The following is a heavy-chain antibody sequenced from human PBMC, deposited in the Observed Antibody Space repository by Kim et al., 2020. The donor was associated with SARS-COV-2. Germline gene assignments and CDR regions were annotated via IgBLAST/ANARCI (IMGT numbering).Heavy chain of an antibody. V-gene: IGHV5-51*01. CDR3: ARLDHEYSSSWYALNFDY. D-gene: IGHD6-13*01. J-gene: IGHJ4*02. CDR2: IYPGDSDT. Sequence: GESLKISCKGSGYSFTSYWIGWVRQMPGKGLEWMGIIYPGDSDTRYSPSFQGQVTISADKSISTAYLQWSNLKASDTAMYYCARLDHEYSSSWYALNFDYWGQGTLVTVSS. CDR1: GYSFTSYW.